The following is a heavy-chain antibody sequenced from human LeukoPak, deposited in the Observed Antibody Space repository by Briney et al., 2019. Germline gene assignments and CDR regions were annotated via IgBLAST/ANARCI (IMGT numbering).Heavy chain of an antibody. CDR2: LFTSGST. Sequence: SGTLSLTCAVSGASISSYYWSWIRQPAGKGLEWIGRLFTSGSTKYNPSLKSRVTIVVDKSKEHFSLKLSSVTAADTAVYYCVRDTGDGFYDYWGQGSLVTVSS. V-gene: IGHV4-4*07. CDR1: GASISSYY. J-gene: IGHJ4*02. D-gene: IGHD5-24*01. CDR3: VRDTGDGFYDY.